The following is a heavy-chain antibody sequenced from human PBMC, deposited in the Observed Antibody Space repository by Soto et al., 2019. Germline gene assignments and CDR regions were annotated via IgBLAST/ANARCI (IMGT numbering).Heavy chain of an antibody. Sequence: QVQLQESGPGLVKPSQTLSLTCTVSGGSISSGGYYWSWIRQHPGKGLEWVGYIYYSGSTYYNPSLKSRVTISVDTSKNQFSLKLSSVTAADTAVYYCARAVGIPWIQLWYPQGSYYFDYWGQGTLVTVSS. CDR2: IYYSGST. J-gene: IGHJ4*02. CDR3: ARAVGIPWIQLWYPQGSYYFDY. D-gene: IGHD5-18*01. CDR1: GGSISSGGYY. V-gene: IGHV4-31*03.